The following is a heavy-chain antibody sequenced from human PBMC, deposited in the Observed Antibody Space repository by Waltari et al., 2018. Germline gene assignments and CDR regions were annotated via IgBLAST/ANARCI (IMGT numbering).Heavy chain of an antibody. V-gene: IGHV4-4*07. CDR2: IYTSVST. D-gene: IGHD2-21*01. J-gene: IGHJ4*02. CDR1: GGSISSYY. CDR3: ARGLTYCGGDCYSG. Sequence: QVQLQESGPGLVKPSETLSLTCTVSGGSISSYYWSWIRQPAGKGLEWIGLIYTSVSTNSNPSLKSRVTMSGDTSKNQFSLKLSSVTAADTAVYYCARGLTYCGGDCYSGWGQGTLVTVSS.